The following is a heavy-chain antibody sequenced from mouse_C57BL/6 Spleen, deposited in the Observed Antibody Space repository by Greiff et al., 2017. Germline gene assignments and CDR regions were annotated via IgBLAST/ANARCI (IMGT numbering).Heavy chain of an antibody. CDR3: ARSSYGSSYVEDY. CDR2: IDPSDSYT. CDR1: GYTFTSYW. J-gene: IGHJ2*01. V-gene: IGHV1-50*01. Sequence: QVQLQQPGAELVKPGASVKLSCKASGYTFTSYWMQWVKQRPGQGLEWIGEIDPSDSYTNYNQKFKGKATLTVDTSSSTAYMQLSSLTSEDSAVYYCARSSYGSSYVEDYWGQGTTLTVSS. D-gene: IGHD1-1*01.